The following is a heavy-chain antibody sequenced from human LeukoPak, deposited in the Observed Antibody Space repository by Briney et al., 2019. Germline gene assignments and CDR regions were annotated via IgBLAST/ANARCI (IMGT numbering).Heavy chain of an antibody. CDR3: ARDPYSDDPYGGY. CDR1: GFTFSRFW. Sequence: GGSLRLSCAASGFTFSRFWMAWVRQARGKGLEWLANINQDGGQRNYADSVKGRFTVSRDNAKNSLYLQMNSLTPEDTALYYCARDPYSDDPYGGYWGQGTLVTVSP. CDR2: INQDGGQR. D-gene: IGHD1-26*01. J-gene: IGHJ4*02. V-gene: IGHV3-7*04.